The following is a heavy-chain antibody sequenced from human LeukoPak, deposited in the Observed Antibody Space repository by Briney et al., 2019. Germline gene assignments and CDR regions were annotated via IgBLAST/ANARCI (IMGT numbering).Heavy chain of an antibody. V-gene: IGHV3-33*01. J-gene: IGHJ4*02. D-gene: IGHD3-22*01. CDR3: ARDGGYYDSKSPFDY. Sequence: GGSLRLSCVASGFTFSSYGMHWVRQAPGKGLEWVAVIWYDGSNKYYADSVKGRFTISRDNSKNTLYLQMNSLRAEDTAVYYCARDGGYYDSKSPFDYWGQGTLVTVSS. CDR1: GFTFSSYG. CDR2: IWYDGSNK.